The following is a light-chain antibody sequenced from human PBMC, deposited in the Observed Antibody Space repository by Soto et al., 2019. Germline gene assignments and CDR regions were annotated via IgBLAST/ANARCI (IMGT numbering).Light chain of an antibody. Sequence: DIQMTQSPPTLSASVGDRITFTCRASQSISTWVAWSQQKPGKAPNLLMYKASTLGSGDPSRFSGSGSGTEFTLTISSLQPDDRATYYCQQYNSYPWTFGQGTKVQIK. J-gene: IGKJ1*01. V-gene: IGKV1-5*03. CDR1: QSISTW. CDR2: KAS. CDR3: QQYNSYPWT.